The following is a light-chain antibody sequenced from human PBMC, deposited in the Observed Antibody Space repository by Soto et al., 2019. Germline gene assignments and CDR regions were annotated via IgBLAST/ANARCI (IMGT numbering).Light chain of an antibody. CDR3: QSYDSSLSGVV. CDR2: EVV. CDR1: KNDIGVYDF. V-gene: IGLV2-8*01. Sequence: QSALTQPPSASGSPGQSVTISCSGTKNDIGVYDFVSWYQHHPGKAPRLIIYEVVQRPSGVPDRFSGSKSGNTASLTVSGLQAADEADYYCQSYDSSLSGVVFGGGTKLTVL. J-gene: IGLJ2*01.